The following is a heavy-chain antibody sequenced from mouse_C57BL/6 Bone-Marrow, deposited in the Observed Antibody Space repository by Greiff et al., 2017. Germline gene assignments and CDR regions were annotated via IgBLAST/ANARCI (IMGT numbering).Heavy chain of an antibody. V-gene: IGHV1-64*01. Sequence: VQLQQPGAELVKPGASVKLSCKASGYTFTSYWMHWVKQRPGQGLEWIGMIHPNGGSTNYNETFKSKATMTGDKSSSTAYMQLSSLTSEDSAVYYCARGDYYGSPWFADWGQGTLVTGSA. J-gene: IGHJ3*01. D-gene: IGHD1-1*01. CDR1: GYTFTSYW. CDR3: ARGDYYGSPWFAD. CDR2: IHPNGGST.